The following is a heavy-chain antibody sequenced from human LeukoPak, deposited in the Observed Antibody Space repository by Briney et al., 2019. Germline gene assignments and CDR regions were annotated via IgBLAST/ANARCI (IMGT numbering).Heavy chain of an antibody. CDR2: IFYSGNA. CDR3: ARRGRYGAGPLYYYYGMDV. J-gene: IGHJ6*02. D-gene: IGHD3-10*01. CDR1: GGSMSSYY. Sequence: SETLSLTCTVSGGSMSSYYWSWIRQPPGKGLEWIGYIFYSGNANYNPSLKSRVTISVDTTKSQFSLRLSSVTAADTAVYYCARRGRYGAGPLYYYYGMDVWGQGTTVTVSS. V-gene: IGHV4-59*08.